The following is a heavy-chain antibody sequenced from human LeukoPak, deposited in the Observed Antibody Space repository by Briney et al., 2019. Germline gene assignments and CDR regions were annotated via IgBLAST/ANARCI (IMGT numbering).Heavy chain of an antibody. CDR1: GGSFSGYY. D-gene: IGHD6-6*01. J-gene: IGHJ4*02. V-gene: IGHV4-34*01. CDR3: AGDSSPSH. CDR2: INHSGST. Sequence: SETLSLTCAVYGGSFSGYYWSWIRQPPGKGLEWIGEINHSGSTNYNPSLKSRVTISVDTSKNQFSLKLSSVTAADTAVYYCAGDSSPSHWGQGTLVTVSS.